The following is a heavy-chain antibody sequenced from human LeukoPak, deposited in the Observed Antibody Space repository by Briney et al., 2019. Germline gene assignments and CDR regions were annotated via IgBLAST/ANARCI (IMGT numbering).Heavy chain of an antibody. CDR2: ISFDGSTK. J-gene: IGHJ5*02. V-gene: IGHV3-30-3*01. D-gene: IGHD2/OR15-2a*01. CDR1: GFTFSTCA. Sequence: GGSLRLSCAASGFTFSTCAMHWVRQAPGKGLEWVAVISFDGSTKYYADSVKGRFTISRDNSKNTLYLQMNSLRAEDTAVYYCARDHSMNYGNWFYPWGQGTLVTVSS. CDR3: ARDHSMNYGNWFYP.